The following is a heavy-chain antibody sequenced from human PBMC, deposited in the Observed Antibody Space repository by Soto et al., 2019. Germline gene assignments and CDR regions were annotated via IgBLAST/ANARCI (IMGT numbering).Heavy chain of an antibody. CDR2: IIPISGTA. V-gene: IGHV1-69*01. Sequence: QVQLVQSGAEVKKPGSSVKVSCKASGGTFSSYAISWVRQAPGHGLEWMGGIIPISGTANYAQKFQGRVTITADEYTSTAYMELSSLRSEDTAVYYCARSQGSSTSLEIYYYYYYGMDGWGQGTTVTVSS. CDR3: ARSQGSSTSLEIYYYYYYGMDG. CDR1: GGTFSSYA. D-gene: IGHD2-2*01. J-gene: IGHJ6*02.